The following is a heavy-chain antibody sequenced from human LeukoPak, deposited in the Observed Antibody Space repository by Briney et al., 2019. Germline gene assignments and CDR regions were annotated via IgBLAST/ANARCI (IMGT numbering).Heavy chain of an antibody. CDR1: GYTFTSYG. CDR2: ISAYNGNT. J-gene: IGHJ3*02. CDR3: ASLYSSGWYGAFDI. D-gene: IGHD6-19*01. V-gene: IGHV1-18*01. Sequence: GASVKVSCKASGYTFTSYGISWVRQAPGQGLEWMGWISAYNGNTNYAQKLQGRVTMTTDTSTSTAYMELRSLRSDDTAVYYCASLYSSGWYGAFDIWGQGTMVTVSS.